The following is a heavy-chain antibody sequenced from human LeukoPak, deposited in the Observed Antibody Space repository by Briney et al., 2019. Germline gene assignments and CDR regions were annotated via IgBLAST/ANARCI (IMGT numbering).Heavy chain of an antibody. Sequence: GGSLRLSYAASGFTFNTYTMNWVRQAPGKGLEWVASIGMASASRYYADSMKGRFTISRDNAKNSLYLQMNSLRAEDTAIYYCARSQKGWSFGYLDYWGQGVLVTVSS. CDR3: ARSQKGWSFGYLDY. J-gene: IGHJ4*02. CDR1: GFTFNTYT. CDR2: IGMASASR. D-gene: IGHD3-3*01. V-gene: IGHV3-21*01.